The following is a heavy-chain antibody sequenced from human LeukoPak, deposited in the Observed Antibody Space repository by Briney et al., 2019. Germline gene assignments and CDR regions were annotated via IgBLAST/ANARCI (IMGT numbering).Heavy chain of an antibody. CDR2: ISYDGSNK. V-gene: IGHV3-30*18. CDR1: GFTFSSYG. J-gene: IGHJ4*02. D-gene: IGHD3-9*01. CDR3: ANILTGYHDY. Sequence: PGGPLRLSCAASGFTFSSYGMHWVRQAPGKGLEWVAVISYDGSNKYYADSVKGRFTISRDNSKNTLYLQMNSLRAEDTAVYYCANILTGYHDYWGQGTLVTVSS.